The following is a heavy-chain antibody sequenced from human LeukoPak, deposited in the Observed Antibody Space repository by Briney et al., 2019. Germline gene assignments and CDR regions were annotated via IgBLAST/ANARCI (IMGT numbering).Heavy chain of an antibody. Sequence: AGGSLRLSCAASGFTFSSYGMHWVRQAPGKGLEWVAVIWYDGSNKYYADSVKGRFTISRDNSKNTLYLQMNSLRAEDTAVYCCARVGYDSSGYWGQGTLVTVSS. CDR1: GFTFSSYG. V-gene: IGHV3-33*01. CDR3: ARVGYDSSGY. CDR2: IWYDGSNK. D-gene: IGHD3-22*01. J-gene: IGHJ4*02.